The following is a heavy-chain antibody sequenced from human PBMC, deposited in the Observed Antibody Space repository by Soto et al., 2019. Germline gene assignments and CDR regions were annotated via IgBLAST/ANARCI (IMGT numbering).Heavy chain of an antibody. CDR3: TSDILGAAAGTRECWSFDL. V-gene: IGHV4-4*02. Sequence: QVQLQESGPGLVKPSGTLSLTCAVSGGSISSRNWWSWVRQPPGKGLEWIGEIYHSGSTNDNPSLDSRDTISVDKSKSQFSLELRSVTDADKALYYCTSDILGAAAGTRECWSFDLWCRGTLASFCS. D-gene: IGHD6-13*01. CDR2: IYHSGST. CDR1: GGSISSRNW. J-gene: IGHJ2*01.